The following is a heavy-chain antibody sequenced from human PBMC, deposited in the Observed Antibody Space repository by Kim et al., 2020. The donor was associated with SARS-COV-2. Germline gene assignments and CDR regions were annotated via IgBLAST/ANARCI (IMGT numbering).Heavy chain of an antibody. CDR1: GFTFSSYG. J-gene: IGHJ4*02. V-gene: IGHV3-30*18. CDR3: AKDLELLEATGY. CDR2: ISYDGSNK. D-gene: IGHD3-3*01. Sequence: GGSLRLSCAASGFTFSSYGMHWVRQAPGKGREWVAVISYDGSNKYYADSVKGRFTISRDNSKNTLYLQMNSLRAEDTAVYYCAKDLELLEATGYWGQGTLVTVSS.